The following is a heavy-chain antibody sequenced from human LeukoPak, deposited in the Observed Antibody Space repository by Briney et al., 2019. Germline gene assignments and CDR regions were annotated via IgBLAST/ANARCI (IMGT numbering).Heavy chain of an antibody. CDR2: ISYSGTP. CDR3: ARDRYGDFEDY. J-gene: IGHJ4*02. Sequence: PSETLSLTCNVSGGSINTANYYWPWIRQPPGKGLEWIGYISYSGTPYYNPSLNIRVTISLDTSKNQFSLRLNSVTAADAAMYYCARDRYGDFEDYWGQGTLVTVSS. D-gene: IGHD4-17*01. CDR1: GGSINTANYY. V-gene: IGHV4-30-4*08.